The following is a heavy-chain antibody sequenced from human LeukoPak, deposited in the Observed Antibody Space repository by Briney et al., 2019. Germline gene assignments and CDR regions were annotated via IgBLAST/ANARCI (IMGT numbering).Heavy chain of an antibody. V-gene: IGHV1-8*02. CDR3: ARIAAPGNRRLNF. D-gene: IGHD6-13*01. CDR1: GYTFTSYG. Sequence: ASVKVSCKASGYTFTSYGISWVRQAAGQGLEWMGWMNPNSGNTGNAQKFQGRVTMTRNTSISTAYMELTSLTSEDTAVYFCARIAAPGNRRLNFWGQGTLVTVSS. CDR2: MNPNSGNT. J-gene: IGHJ4*02.